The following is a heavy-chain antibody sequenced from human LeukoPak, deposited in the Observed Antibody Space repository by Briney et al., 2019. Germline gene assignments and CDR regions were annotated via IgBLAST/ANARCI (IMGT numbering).Heavy chain of an antibody. CDR1: GGSISSGNW. CDR3: ARDREYYFYGMDV. D-gene: IGHD3-10*01. V-gene: IGHV4-4*02. CDR2: IHHSGST. Sequence: SGTLSLTCAVSGGSISSGNWWSWVRQSPGKGLEWIGEIHHSGSTKYNPSLKSRLTMSVDKSKNQFSLKLSSVTAADTAVYYCARDREYYFYGMDVWGQGALVTVSS. J-gene: IGHJ6*02.